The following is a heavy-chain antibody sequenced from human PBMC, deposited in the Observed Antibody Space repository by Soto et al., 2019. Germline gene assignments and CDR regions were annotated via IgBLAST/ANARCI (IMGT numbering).Heavy chain of an antibody. V-gene: IGHV1-18*01. J-gene: IGHJ4*02. D-gene: IGHD6-6*01. CDR1: GYTFFNYG. CDR2: ISAYNGNR. CDR3: ARSPIAATGSLDY. Sequence: QVQLVQSGAEVKNPGASVKVSCKASGYTFFNYGITWVRQAPVQGLEWMGWISAYNGNRNYAQKFQGRVTMTTDTSTSTAYMELRTLRSDDTAVYYCARSPIAATGSLDYWGQGTLVTVSS.